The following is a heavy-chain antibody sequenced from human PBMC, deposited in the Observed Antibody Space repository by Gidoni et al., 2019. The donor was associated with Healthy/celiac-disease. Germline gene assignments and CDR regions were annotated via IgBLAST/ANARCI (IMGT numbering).Heavy chain of an antibody. CDR3: AYSSSWYGPYFQH. CDR1: GFSLSTSGMR. D-gene: IGHD6-13*01. Sequence: QVTLKESGPALVKPTQTLTLTCTFSGFSLSTSGMRVSCIRQPPGKALEWLARIDWDDDKFYSTSLKTRLTISKDTSKNQVVLTRTNMDPVDTATYYCAYSSSWYGPYFQHWGQGTLVTVSS. CDR2: IDWDDDK. V-gene: IGHV2-70*04. J-gene: IGHJ1*01.